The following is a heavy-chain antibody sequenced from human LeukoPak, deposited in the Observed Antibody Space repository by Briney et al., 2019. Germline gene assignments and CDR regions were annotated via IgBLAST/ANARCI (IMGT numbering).Heavy chain of an antibody. J-gene: IGHJ1*01. Sequence: GGSLRLSCAASGFTFSSYWMHWVRQAPGKGLVWVSLISWDGGSTYYADSVKGRFTISRDNSKNSLYLQMNSLRTEDTALYYCAKDMSKAYYYDSSGYYQQYFQHWGQGTLVTVSS. CDR3: AKDMSKAYYYDSSGYYQQYFQH. CDR2: ISWDGGST. CDR1: GFTFSSYW. V-gene: IGHV3-43*01. D-gene: IGHD3-22*01.